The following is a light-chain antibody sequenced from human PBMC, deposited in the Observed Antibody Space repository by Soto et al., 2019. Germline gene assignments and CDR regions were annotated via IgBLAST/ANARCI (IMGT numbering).Light chain of an antibody. CDR2: EAS. Sequence: EIVLTQSPATLSLSPGERATLSCRASQSVGNNLAGYQQKPGQAPGLLIYEASTRATGIPARFSGSGSGTDFTLYISSLETEDFAVYYCQQHAHWPLSFGGGTKVEIK. CDR1: QSVGNN. V-gene: IGKV3-11*01. CDR3: QQHAHWPLS. J-gene: IGKJ4*01.